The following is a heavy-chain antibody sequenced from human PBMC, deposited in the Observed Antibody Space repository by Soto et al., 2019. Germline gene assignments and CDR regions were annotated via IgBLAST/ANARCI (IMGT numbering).Heavy chain of an antibody. J-gene: IGHJ4*02. Sequence: QVQLVQSGAEVKKPGSSVKVSCKASGGTFSSYAISWVRQAPGQGLEWMGGIIPIFGTANYAQKFQGRVTITADKSTSTAHMELGSLRSEDTAVYYCARGGGAGGLGRKASFDYWGQGTLVTVSS. CDR1: GGTFSSYA. V-gene: IGHV1-69*06. CDR2: IIPIFGTA. CDR3: ARGGGAGGLGRKASFDY. D-gene: IGHD7-27*01.